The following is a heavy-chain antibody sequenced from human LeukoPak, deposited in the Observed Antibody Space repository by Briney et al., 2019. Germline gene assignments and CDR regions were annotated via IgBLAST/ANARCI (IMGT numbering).Heavy chain of an antibody. Sequence: SETLSLTCAVYGGSFSGYYWSWIRQPPGKGLEWIGEINHSGSTSYNPSLKSRVTISVDTSKNQFSLKLSSVTAADTAVYYCARGRPHGMDVWGQGTTVTVSS. V-gene: IGHV4-34*01. CDR3: ARGRPHGMDV. CDR1: GGSFSGYY. J-gene: IGHJ6*02. CDR2: INHSGST.